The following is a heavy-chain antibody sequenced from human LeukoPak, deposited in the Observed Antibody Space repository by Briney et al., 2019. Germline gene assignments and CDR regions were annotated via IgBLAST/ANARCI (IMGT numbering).Heavy chain of an antibody. V-gene: IGHV3-21*05. D-gene: IGHD6-19*01. CDR3: ARLSGSSGWTNEYYFDY. Sequence: GGSLRLSCAASGLTFSSYSMNCIRQAPGKGLEWVSYISSSSSYTNYADSVKGRFTISRDNAKNSLYLQMNSLRAEDTAVYYCARLSGSSGWTNEYYFDYWGQGTLVTVSS. CDR2: ISSSSSYT. CDR1: GLTFSSYS. J-gene: IGHJ4*02.